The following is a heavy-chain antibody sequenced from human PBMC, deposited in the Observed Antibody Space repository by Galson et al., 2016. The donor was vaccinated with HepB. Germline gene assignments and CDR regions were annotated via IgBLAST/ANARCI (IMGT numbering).Heavy chain of an antibody. V-gene: IGHV3-21*01. CDR1: GLTFGSYT. CDR2: ITSSGRLT. Sequence: SLRLSCAASGLTFGSYTMTWVRQAPGKGLEWVSAITSSGRLTYYADSVKGRFTISRDNAKKSLYLQMNRLRAEDTAVYYCARSHGIRAGTTVYGMDVWGQGTTVTVSS. J-gene: IGHJ6*02. CDR3: ARSHGIRAGTTVYGMDV. D-gene: IGHD1-1*01.